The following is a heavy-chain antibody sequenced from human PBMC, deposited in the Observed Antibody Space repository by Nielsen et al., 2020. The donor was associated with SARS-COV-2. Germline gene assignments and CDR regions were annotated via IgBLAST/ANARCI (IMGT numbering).Heavy chain of an antibody. J-gene: IGHJ6*02. CDR2: IDPIDSET. CDR1: GYSFTNDL. CDR3: VRGMDF. Sequence: KVSCKASGYSFTNDLINWVRQMPGKGLEWMGKIDPIDSETYYSPSFRGHVVISVDKSINTAYLQLGSLKASDSGIYYCVRGMDFWGPGTKVNVSS. V-gene: IGHV5-10-1*01.